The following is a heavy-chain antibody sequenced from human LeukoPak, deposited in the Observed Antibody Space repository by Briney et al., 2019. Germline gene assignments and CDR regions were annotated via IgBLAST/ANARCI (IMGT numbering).Heavy chain of an antibody. Sequence: GGSLRLSCAASGSTFSSYAMSWVRQAPGKGLEWVSAISGSGGSTYYADSVKGRFTISRDNSKNTLYLQMNSLRAEDTAVYYCAKVIWGSYRYSDYWGQGTLVTVSS. CDR2: ISGSGGST. V-gene: IGHV3-23*01. D-gene: IGHD3-16*02. CDR1: GSTFSSYA. J-gene: IGHJ4*02. CDR3: AKVIWGSYRYSDY.